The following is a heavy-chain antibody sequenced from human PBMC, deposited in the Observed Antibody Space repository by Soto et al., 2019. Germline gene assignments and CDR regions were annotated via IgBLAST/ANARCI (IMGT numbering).Heavy chain of an antibody. CDR1: GYTFTSYA. J-gene: IGHJ4*02. V-gene: IGHV1-3*01. CDR3: ATGSRRDY. CDR2: VNAGNGNT. Sequence: QVQLVQSGAEVKKPGASVKVSCKASGYTFTSYAMHWVRQAPGQRLEWMGWVNAGNGNTKYSQRFQGRVTITRNTSASTAYMELSSPTSEDTAVYYCATGSRRDYWGQGTQVIVSS.